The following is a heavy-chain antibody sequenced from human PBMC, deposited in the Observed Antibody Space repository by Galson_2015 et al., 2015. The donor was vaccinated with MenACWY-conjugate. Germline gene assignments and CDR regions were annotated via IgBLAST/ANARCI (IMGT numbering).Heavy chain of an antibody. V-gene: IGHV5-51*01. D-gene: IGHD1-26*01. Sequence: QSGAEVIKPGESLQISCTASGYNFITYWIGWVRQVPGKGLEWVGLISPIDSKTRYSPAFEGRFTISADNSITTAYLQWNSLQASDTSMYYCARHPPGGRCIDVWGQGTTVTVSS. J-gene: IGHJ6*02. CDR1: GYNFITYW. CDR2: ISPIDSKT. CDR3: ARHPPGGRCIDV.